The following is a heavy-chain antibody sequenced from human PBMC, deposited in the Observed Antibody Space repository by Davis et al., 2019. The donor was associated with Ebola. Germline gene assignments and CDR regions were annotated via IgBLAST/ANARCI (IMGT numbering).Heavy chain of an antibody. CDR2: INPDGSDK. J-gene: IGHJ4*02. CDR1: GFTFNNYW. CDR3: ARSWSGSYYGYYFDY. V-gene: IGHV3-7*01. D-gene: IGHD1-26*01. Sequence: GESLKISCGAFGFTFNNYWLSWVRQAPGKGLEWVANINPDGSDKYFVDSVKGRFTISRDNAKNSLYLQMNSLRAEDTAVYYCARSWSGSYYGYYFDYWGQGTLVTVSS.